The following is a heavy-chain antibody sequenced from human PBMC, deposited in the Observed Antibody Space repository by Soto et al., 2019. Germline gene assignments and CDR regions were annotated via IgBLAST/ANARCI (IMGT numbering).Heavy chain of an antibody. V-gene: IGHV4-34*01. D-gene: IGHD3-10*01. CDR3: ARLRYYYGSGSYYNSRDY. J-gene: IGHJ4*02. CDR1: GGSFSGYY. CDR2: INHSGST. Sequence: SETLCLTCAVDGGSFSGYYWSWIRTPPGKGLEWIGEINHSGSTNYNPSLKSRVTISVDTSKNQFSLKLSSVTAADTAVYYCARLRYYYGSGSYYNSRDYWGQGTLVTVSS.